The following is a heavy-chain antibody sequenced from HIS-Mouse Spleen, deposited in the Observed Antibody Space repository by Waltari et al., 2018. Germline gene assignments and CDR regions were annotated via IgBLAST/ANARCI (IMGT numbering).Heavy chain of an antibody. CDR3: AKDKHLAFDY. J-gene: IGHJ4*02. Sequence: QVQLVESGGGVVQPGRSLRLSCAASGFTFSSHGMHWVRQAPGKGLDGVAVISYDGSNKYYADSVKGRFTISRDNSKNTLYLQMNSLRAEDTAVYYCAKDKHLAFDYWGQGTLVTVSS. CDR1: GFTFSSHG. V-gene: IGHV3-30*18. CDR2: ISYDGSNK.